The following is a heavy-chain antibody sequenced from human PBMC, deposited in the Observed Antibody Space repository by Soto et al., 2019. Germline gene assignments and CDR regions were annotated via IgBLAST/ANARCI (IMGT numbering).Heavy chain of an antibody. CDR1: GFTFSSYG. CDR3: ARGGITMIVVAPDY. J-gene: IGHJ4*02. V-gene: IGHV3-33*01. CDR2: IWYDGSNK. D-gene: IGHD3-22*01. Sequence: PGGSLRLSCAASGFTFSSYGMHWVRQAPGKGLEWVAVIWYDGSNKYYADSVKGRFTISRDNSKNTLYLQMNSLRAEDTAVYYCARGGITMIVVAPDYWGQGTLVTVSS.